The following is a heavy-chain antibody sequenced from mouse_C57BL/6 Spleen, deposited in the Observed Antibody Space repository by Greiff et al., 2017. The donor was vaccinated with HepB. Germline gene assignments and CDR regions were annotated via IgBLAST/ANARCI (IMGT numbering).Heavy chain of an antibody. Sequence: QVQLKQPGAELVKPGASVKLSCKASGYTFTSYWMQWVKQRPGQGLEWIGEIDPSDSYTNYNQKFKGKATLTVDTSSSTAYMQLSSLTSEDSAVYYCATYYTGYAMDYWGQGTSVTVSS. CDR3: ATYYTGYAMDY. V-gene: IGHV1-50*01. CDR1: GYTFTSYW. D-gene: IGHD2-12*01. J-gene: IGHJ4*01. CDR2: IDPSDSYT.